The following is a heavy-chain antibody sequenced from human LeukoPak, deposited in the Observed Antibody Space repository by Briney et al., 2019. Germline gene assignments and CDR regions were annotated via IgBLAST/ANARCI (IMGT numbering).Heavy chain of an antibody. CDR1: GFTFSIYA. CDR3: AKGVGATTRLYYFDY. J-gene: IGHJ4*02. Sequence: GGSLRLSCAASGFTFSIYAMSWVRQAPGKGLEWVSAISGGVGSTYYADSVKGRFTLSRDNSENTLYLQTNSLRAEDTAVYYCAKGVGATTRLYYFDYWGQGTLVTVSS. V-gene: IGHV3-23*01. CDR2: ISGGVGST. D-gene: IGHD1-26*01.